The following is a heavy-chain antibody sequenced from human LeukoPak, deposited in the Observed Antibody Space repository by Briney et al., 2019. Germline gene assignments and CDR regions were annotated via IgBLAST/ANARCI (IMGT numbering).Heavy chain of an antibody. CDR3: ARAPKNDAYDI. Sequence: ASVKVSCKASGYTFTGYYIHWVRQAPGQGLEWVGWINPNSGDTHSAQNFQGRVTMTRDTSISSASMDLSRLRSDDTAVYYCARAPKNDAYDIWGRGTMVTVSS. CDR1: GYTFTGYY. CDR2: INPNSGDT. J-gene: IGHJ3*02. V-gene: IGHV1-2*02.